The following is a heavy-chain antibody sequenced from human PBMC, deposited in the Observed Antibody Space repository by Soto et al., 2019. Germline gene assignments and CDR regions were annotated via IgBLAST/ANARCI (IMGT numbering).Heavy chain of an antibody. J-gene: IGHJ6*02. V-gene: IGHV3-73*01. CDR2: IRSKANSYAT. CDR1: GFTFSGSA. CDR3: TIIVVVTDGMDV. D-gene: IGHD2-21*02. Sequence: GGSLRLSCAASGFTFSGSAMHWVRQASGKGLEWVGRIRSKANSYATAYAASVKGRFTISRDDSKNTAYLQMNSLKTEDTAVYYCTIIVVVTDGMDVWGQGTTVTVSS.